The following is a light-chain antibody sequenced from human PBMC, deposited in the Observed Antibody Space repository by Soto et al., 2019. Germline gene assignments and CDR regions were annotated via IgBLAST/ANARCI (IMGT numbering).Light chain of an antibody. CDR3: NSWTTSTTMI. Sequence: QSALTQPASVSGSPGQSITISCTGTSSDIGAYNFVSWYQQHPGKAPKLMLYDVNIRPSGVSNRFSGSKSGNTASLTISGLQAEDAADYYCNSWTTSTTMIFGGGTKLTVL. V-gene: IGLV2-14*03. CDR1: SSDIGAYNF. J-gene: IGLJ2*01. CDR2: DVN.